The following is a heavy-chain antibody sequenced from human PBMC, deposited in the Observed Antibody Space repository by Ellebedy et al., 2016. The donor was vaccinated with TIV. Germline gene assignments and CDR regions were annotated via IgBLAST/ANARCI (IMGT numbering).Heavy chain of an antibody. CDR3: ARDRGRSYFTWFDP. V-gene: IGHV3-7*04. Sequence: GGSLRLSXAASGFTFSSYWMSWVRQAPGKGLEWVANIKQDGSEKYYVDSVKGRFTISRDNAKNSLYLQMNSLRAEDTAVYYCARDRGRSYFTWFDPWGQGTLVTVSS. CDR2: IKQDGSEK. CDR1: GFTFSSYW. D-gene: IGHD3-16*01. J-gene: IGHJ5*02.